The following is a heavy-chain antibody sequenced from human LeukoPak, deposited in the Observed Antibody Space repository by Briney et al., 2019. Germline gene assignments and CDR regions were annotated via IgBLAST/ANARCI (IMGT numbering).Heavy chain of an antibody. CDR3: ARSSTWGFWSGYGWWTHAPGGDYYYYYMDV. Sequence: PGGTLRLSCAASGFTFSSYGMSWVRQAPGKGLEWVSAISGSGGSTYYADSVKGRFTISRDNSKNTLYLQMNSLRAEDTAVYYCARSSTWGFWSGYGWWTHAPGGDYYYYYMDVWGKGTTVTVS. D-gene: IGHD3-3*01. V-gene: IGHV3-23*01. CDR1: GFTFSSYG. CDR2: ISGSGGST. J-gene: IGHJ6*03.